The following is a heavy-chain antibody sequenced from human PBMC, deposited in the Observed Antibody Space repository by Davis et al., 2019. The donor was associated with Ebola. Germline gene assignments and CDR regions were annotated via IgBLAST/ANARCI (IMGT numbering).Heavy chain of an antibody. J-gene: IGHJ6*02. CDR3: ARHGGITMVRGVIGLARGMDV. CDR1: GFTFSSYS. CDR2: TSSSSSTI. D-gene: IGHD3-10*01. V-gene: IGHV3-48*02. Sequence: GESLKISCAASGFTFSSYSMNWVRQAPGKGLEWVSYTSSSSSTIYYADSVKGRFTISRDNAKNSLYLQMNSLRDEDTAVYYCARHGGITMVRGVIGLARGMDVWGQGTTVTVSS.